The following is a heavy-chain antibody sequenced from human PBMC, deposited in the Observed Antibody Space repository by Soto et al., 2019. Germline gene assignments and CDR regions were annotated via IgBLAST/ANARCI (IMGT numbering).Heavy chain of an antibody. CDR3: ARGVAGTGFDR. CDR1: GDSVSSNTAA. V-gene: IGHV6-1*01. CDR2: TYYRSNWRH. Sequence: SQTLSLTCAISGDSVSSNTAAWNWIRSSPSRGLEWLGRTYYRSNWRHDYAVSVKSRITVNPDTSKNHFSLQLNSVTPDDTAVYYCARGVAGTGFDRWGQGTPVTVSS. J-gene: IGHJ4*02. D-gene: IGHD6-19*01.